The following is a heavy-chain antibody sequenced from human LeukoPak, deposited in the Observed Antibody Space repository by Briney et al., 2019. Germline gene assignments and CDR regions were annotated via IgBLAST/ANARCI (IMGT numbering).Heavy chain of an antibody. Sequence: SVKVSCKASGGTFSSYAISWVRQAPGQGLEWMGGIIPIFGTANYAQKFQGRVTITTDESTTTAYMKLSSLRSEDTAVYYCARGAGERYCSSTSCYNFDYWGQGTLVTVSS. CDR2: IIPIFGTA. CDR3: ARGAGERYCSSTSCYNFDY. J-gene: IGHJ4*02. V-gene: IGHV1-69*05. CDR1: GGTFSSYA. D-gene: IGHD2-2*01.